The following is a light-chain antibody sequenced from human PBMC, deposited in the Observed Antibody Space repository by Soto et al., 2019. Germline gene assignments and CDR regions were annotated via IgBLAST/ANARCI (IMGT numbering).Light chain of an antibody. CDR2: DAS. Sequence: EIVMTQSPATLSVYPGERATLSCRASQSVSSNLAWFQQRPGQAPRLLMYDASTRATDIPARFSGSGSGTEFTLTISSLQSEDFAVYYCQQNNNWPRTFGQGTKV. V-gene: IGKV3-15*01. J-gene: IGKJ1*01. CDR3: QQNNNWPRT. CDR1: QSVSSN.